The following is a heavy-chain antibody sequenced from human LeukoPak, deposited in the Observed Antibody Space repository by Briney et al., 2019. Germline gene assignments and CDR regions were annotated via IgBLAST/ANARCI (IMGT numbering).Heavy chain of an antibody. V-gene: IGHV3-9*01. J-gene: IGHJ4*02. D-gene: IGHD3-10*01. Sequence: QPGRSLRLSCAASGFTFDDYAMHWVRQAPGKGLEWVSGISWNSGSIGYADSVKGRFTISRDNAKNSLYLQMNSLRAEDTAVYYCARDPLLWFGELPYDYYFDYWGQGTLVTVSS. CDR1: GFTFDDYA. CDR3: ARDPLLWFGELPYDYYFDY. CDR2: ISWNSGSI.